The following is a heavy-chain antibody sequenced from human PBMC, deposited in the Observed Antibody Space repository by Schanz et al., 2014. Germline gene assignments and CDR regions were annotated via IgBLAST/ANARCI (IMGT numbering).Heavy chain of an antibody. CDR2: ISYSGST. J-gene: IGHJ4*02. CDR3: ARDRLAAQGIDS. D-gene: IGHD6-25*01. Sequence: QVQLQESGPGLVKPSQTLSLTCTVSGASISSGGYYWDWIRLLPGKGLEWIGYISYSGSTSFNPSLKSRLTMSVDTSKNQFSLNLSSVTAADTAVYYCARDRLAAQGIDSWGQGTLXTVSS. V-gene: IGHV4-31*03. CDR1: GASISSGGYY.